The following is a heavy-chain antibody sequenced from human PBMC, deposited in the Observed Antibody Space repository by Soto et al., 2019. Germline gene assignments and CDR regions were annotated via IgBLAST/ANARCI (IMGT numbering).Heavy chain of an antibody. Sequence: ASVKVSCKASGYTFTSYYMHWVRQAPGQGLEWMGIINPSGGSTSYAQKFQGRVTTTRDTSTSTVYMELSSLRSEDTAVYYCARDLTYYDSSGHGPYGMDVWGQGTTVTVSS. J-gene: IGHJ6*02. D-gene: IGHD3-22*01. CDR1: GYTFTSYY. CDR2: INPSGGST. V-gene: IGHV1-46*01. CDR3: ARDLTYYDSSGHGPYGMDV.